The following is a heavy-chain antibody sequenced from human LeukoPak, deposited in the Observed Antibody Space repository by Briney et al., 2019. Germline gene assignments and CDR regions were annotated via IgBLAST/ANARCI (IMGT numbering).Heavy chain of an antibody. D-gene: IGHD3-22*01. CDR1: GYAFTGYY. CDR2: INPNSGGT. CDR3: ASWAIDSSGFDY. V-gene: IGHV1-2*02. Sequence: ASVKVSCKASGYAFTGYYMHWVRQAPGQGLEWMGWINPNSGGTNYAQKFQGRVTMTRDTSISTAYMELSRLRSDDTAVYYCASWAIDSSGFDYWGQGTLVTVSS. J-gene: IGHJ4*02.